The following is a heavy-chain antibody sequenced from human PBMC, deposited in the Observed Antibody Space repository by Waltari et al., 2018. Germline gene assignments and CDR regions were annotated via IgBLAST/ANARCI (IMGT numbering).Heavy chain of an antibody. D-gene: IGHD3-10*01. J-gene: IGHJ4*02. CDR3: ARLSPPMWVRGVKGGYYFDY. Sequence: QLQLLESGPGLVKPSETLSLTRTVSGDSVINSNYSWGWVRQPPGKGLEWIGNIYYSGRSSYNPSLKSRVIISVDTSKNQFSVRLTSVTAADTAVFYCARLSPPMWVRGVKGGYYFDYWGPGTLVTVSS. V-gene: IGHV4-39*07. CDR1: GDSVINSNYS. CDR2: IYYSGRS.